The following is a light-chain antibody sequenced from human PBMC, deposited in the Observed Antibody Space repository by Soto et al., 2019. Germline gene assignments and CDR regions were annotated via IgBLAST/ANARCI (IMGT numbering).Light chain of an antibody. Sequence: QSVLTQPRSVSGSPGQSVTISCTGTSSDVGAYNFVSWYQQHPGKAPKLIISEVSDRPSGISPRFTGSKSGNVASLTISGLQTEDEADYFCSSFTTTSTLVFGGGTKLTVL. V-gene: IGLV2-14*01. CDR1: SSDVGAYNF. CDR2: EVS. CDR3: SSFTTTSTLV. J-gene: IGLJ2*01.